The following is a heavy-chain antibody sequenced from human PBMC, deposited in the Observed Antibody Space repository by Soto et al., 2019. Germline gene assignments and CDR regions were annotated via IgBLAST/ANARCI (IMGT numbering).Heavy chain of an antibody. Sequence: QVQLVQSGVEVKKPGASVKVSCKASGHTFISHGISWVRQAPGQGLAWMGWISGKNGNTNYAQKLQGRVTLTTDTSTSTAYMELRSLRSDDTAVYYCARVSSSIVVVPDYGMDVWGQGTTVTVSS. CDR2: ISGKNGNT. CDR3: ARVSSSIVVVPDYGMDV. D-gene: IGHD2-15*01. CDR1: GHTFISHG. J-gene: IGHJ6*02. V-gene: IGHV1-18*04.